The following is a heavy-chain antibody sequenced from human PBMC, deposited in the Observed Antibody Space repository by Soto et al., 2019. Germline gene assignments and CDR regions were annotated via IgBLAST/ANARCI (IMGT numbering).Heavy chain of an antibody. Sequence: GGSLRLSCAASGFTFSSYGMHWVRQAPGKGLEWVAVIWYDGSNKYYADSVKGRFTISRDNSKNTLYLQMNSLRAEDTAVYYCAREPSYSSSWSRGREYYFDYRGQGTLVTVSS. J-gene: IGHJ4*02. CDR2: IWYDGSNK. CDR3: AREPSYSSSWSRGREYYFDY. V-gene: IGHV3-33*01. D-gene: IGHD6-13*01. CDR1: GFTFSSYG.